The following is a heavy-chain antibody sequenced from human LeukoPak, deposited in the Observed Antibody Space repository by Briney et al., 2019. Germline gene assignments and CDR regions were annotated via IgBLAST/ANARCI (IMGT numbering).Heavy chain of an antibody. Sequence: ASVKVSCKASGYTFTGYHMHWVRQAPGQGLEWMGRINPNSGDTNYAQKFQGRATMTRDTSISTACMELSSLRSEDTAVYYCATVPLAVAVPFDYWGQGTLVTVSS. CDR3: ATVPLAVAVPFDY. CDR1: GYTFTGYH. V-gene: IGHV1-2*06. J-gene: IGHJ4*02. D-gene: IGHD6-19*01. CDR2: INPNSGDT.